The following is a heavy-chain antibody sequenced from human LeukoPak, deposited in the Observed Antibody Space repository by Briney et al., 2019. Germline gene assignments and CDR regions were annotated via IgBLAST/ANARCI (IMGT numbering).Heavy chain of an antibody. J-gene: IGHJ4*02. CDR3: AYAGLLPAFDY. D-gene: IGHD2-15*01. CDR1: GFTFSSYA. V-gene: IGHV3-48*01. Sequence: GGSLRLSCAASGFTFSSYAMTWVRQAPGKGLEWVSYITRSSGTIHYADSVKGRFTISRDNAKNSLSLQMNSLRAEDTAVYYCAYAGLLPAFDYWGQGTLVTVSS. CDR2: ITRSSGTI.